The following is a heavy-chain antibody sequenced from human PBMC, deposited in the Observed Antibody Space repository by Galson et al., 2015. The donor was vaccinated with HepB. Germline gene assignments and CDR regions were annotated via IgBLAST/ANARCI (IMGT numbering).Heavy chain of an antibody. CDR2: IIPIFGTA. CDR1: GGTFSSYA. CDR3: ARGGLEASITTFGVWFDP. J-gene: IGHJ5*02. V-gene: IGHV1-69*13. Sequence: SVKVSCKASGGTFSSYAISWVRQAPGQGLEWMGGIIPIFGTANYAQKFQGRVTITADESTSTAYMELSSLRSEDTAVYYCARGGLEASITTFGVWFDPWGQGTLVTVSS. D-gene: IGHD3-3*01.